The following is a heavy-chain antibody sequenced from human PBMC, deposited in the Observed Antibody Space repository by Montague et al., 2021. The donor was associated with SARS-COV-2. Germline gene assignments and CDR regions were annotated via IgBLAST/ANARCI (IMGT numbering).Heavy chain of an antibody. Sequence: SETLSLTCTVSGDSISSYYWSWIRQPAGKGLEWIGRIYPSGSTKYNPSLKSRVTMSVDTSKNQFSLKLSSVTAADTAVYYCARDHMTILFMAYYYGMDVWGQGTTVTVSS. CDR2: IYPSGST. CDR1: GDSISSYY. CDR3: ARDHMTILFMAYYYGMDV. V-gene: IGHV4-4*07. D-gene: IGHD4/OR15-4a*01. J-gene: IGHJ6*02.